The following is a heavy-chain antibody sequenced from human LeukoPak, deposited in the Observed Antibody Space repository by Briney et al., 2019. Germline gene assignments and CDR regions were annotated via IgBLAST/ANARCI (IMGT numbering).Heavy chain of an antibody. Sequence: PSVTLSLTCTVSGDSIRSSSYYWGWIRQPPGEGLQSIGSIYYSRSTHYNPSPKSRVTISVDTSKKQLSLKLSSVTAADTAMYYCARNSTYYYDRSTYSYFDDWGQGALVTVS. V-gene: IGHV4-39*01. CDR1: GDSIRSSSYY. J-gene: IGHJ4*02. CDR2: IYYSRST. CDR3: ARNSTYYYDRSTYSYFDD. D-gene: IGHD3-22*01.